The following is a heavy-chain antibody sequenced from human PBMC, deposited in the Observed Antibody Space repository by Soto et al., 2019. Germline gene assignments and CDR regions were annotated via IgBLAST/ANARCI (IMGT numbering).Heavy chain of an antibody. V-gene: IGHV4-30-4*01. D-gene: IGHD3-22*01. J-gene: IGHJ4*02. CDR1: GGSISSGDYY. Sequence: SETLSLTCTVSGGSISSGDYYWSWIRQPPGKGLEWIGYIYYSGSTYYNPSLKSRVTISVDTSKNQFSLKLSSVTAADTAVYYCARETSETNYYDSSGYLGCFDYWGQGTLVTVPS. CDR3: ARETSETNYYDSSGYLGCFDY. CDR2: IYYSGST.